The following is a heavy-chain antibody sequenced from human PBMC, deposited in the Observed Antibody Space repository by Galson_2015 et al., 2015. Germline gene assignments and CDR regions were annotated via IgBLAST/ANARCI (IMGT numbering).Heavy chain of an antibody. J-gene: IGHJ4*02. D-gene: IGHD5-18*01. CDR3: VRLTQLWAFDC. Sequence: SLRLSCAASGFTFCDYYMNWIRQAPGKGLEWVPHISHGGSTIYYADSVKGRFTISRDNAKDSLYLQMNSLRAEDTAVYYCVRLTQLWAFDCWGQGTLVTVSS. CDR1: GFTFCDYY. CDR2: ISHGGSTI. V-gene: IGHV3-11*01.